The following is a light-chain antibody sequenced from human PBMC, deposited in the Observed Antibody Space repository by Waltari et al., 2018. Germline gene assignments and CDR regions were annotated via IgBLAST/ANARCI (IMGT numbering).Light chain of an antibody. Sequence: QSVLTQPPSASGTPGQRVTISCSGSRSNIGNNYVYWYLQLPGTAPKLLIYRNNQRPSGVPDRFSGSKSGTSASLAISGLRSEDEADYYCAVWDDSLSGRVFGGGTKVTVL. V-gene: IGLV1-47*01. CDR3: AVWDDSLSGRV. CDR2: RNN. J-gene: IGLJ3*02. CDR1: RSNIGNNY.